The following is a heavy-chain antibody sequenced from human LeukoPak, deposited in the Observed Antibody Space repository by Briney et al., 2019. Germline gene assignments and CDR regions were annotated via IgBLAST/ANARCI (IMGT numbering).Heavy chain of an antibody. Sequence: PSETLSLTCTVSGGSISSSSYYWGWIRQPPGKGLEWIGSIYYSGSTYYNPSLKGRVTISVDTSKNQFSLKLSSVTAADTAVYYCASGTMIVVVTPLDIWGQGTMVTVSS. V-gene: IGHV4-39*07. D-gene: IGHD3-22*01. J-gene: IGHJ3*02. CDR2: IYYSGST. CDR3: ASGTMIVVVTPLDI. CDR1: GGSISSSSYY.